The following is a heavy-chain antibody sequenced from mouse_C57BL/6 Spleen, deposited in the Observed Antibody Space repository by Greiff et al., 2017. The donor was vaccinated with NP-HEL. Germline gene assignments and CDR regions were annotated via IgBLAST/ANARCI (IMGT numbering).Heavy chain of an antibody. V-gene: IGHV5-16*01. CDR3: AREGFTTVVADWYFDV. CDR1: GFTFSDYY. J-gene: IGHJ1*03. D-gene: IGHD1-1*01. CDR2: INYDGSST. Sequence: VQLVESEGGLVQPGSSMKLSCTASGFTFSDYYMAWVRQVPEKGLEWVANINYDGSSTYYLDSLKSRFIISRDNAKNILYLQMSSLKSEDTATYYCAREGFTTVVADWYFDVWGTGTTVTVSS.